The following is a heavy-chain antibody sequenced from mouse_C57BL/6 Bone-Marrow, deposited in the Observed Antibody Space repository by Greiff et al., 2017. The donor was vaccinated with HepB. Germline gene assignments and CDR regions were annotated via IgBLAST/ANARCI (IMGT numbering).Heavy chain of an antibody. CDR1: GFTFSSYG. V-gene: IGHV5-6*01. J-gene: IGHJ2*01. Sequence: EVQRVESGGDLVKPGGSLKLSCAASGFTFSSYGMSWVRQTPDKRLEWVATISSGGSYTYYPDSVKGRFTISRDNAKNTLYLQMSSLKSEDTAMYYCARPPYYSNRYYFDYWGQGTTLTVSS. CDR3: ARPPYYSNRYYFDY. CDR2: ISSGGSYT. D-gene: IGHD2-5*01.